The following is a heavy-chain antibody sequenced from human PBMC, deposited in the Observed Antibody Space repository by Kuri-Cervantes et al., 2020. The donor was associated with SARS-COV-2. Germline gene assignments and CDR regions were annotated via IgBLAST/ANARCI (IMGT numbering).Heavy chain of an antibody. CDR2: ISGYNGNT. J-gene: IGHJ6*02. CDR3: ARFSGDFRNMDV. Sequence: ASVKVSCKASGYTFTGYYMHWVRQAPGQGLEWMGWISGYNGNTNYAQKFQGRVTMTIDTSTSTAYTELRSLRSDDTAVYYCARFSGDFRNMDVWGQGTTVTVSS. CDR1: GYTFTGYY. D-gene: IGHD3-10*01. V-gene: IGHV1-18*04.